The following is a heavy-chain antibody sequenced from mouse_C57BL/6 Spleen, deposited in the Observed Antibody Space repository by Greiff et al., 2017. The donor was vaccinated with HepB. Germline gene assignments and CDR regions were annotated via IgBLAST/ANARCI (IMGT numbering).Heavy chain of an antibody. D-gene: IGHD1-1*01. CDR1: GYTFTSYW. CDR3: ASPLLSYAMDY. V-gene: IGHV1-72*01. CDR2: IDPNGGGT. J-gene: IGHJ4*01. Sequence: QVQLQQPGAELVKPGASVKLSCKASGYTFTSYWMHWVKQMPGRGLEWIGRIDPNGGGTKYNEKFKSKATLTVDKPSSTAYMQLSILTSLDSAVYYCASPLLSYAMDYWGQGTSVTVSS.